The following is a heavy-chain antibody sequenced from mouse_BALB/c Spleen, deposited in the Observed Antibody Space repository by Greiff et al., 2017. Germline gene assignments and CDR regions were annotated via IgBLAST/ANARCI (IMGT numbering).Heavy chain of an antibody. CDR3: ARDYYGSSLDY. J-gene: IGHJ2*01. V-gene: IGHV5-4*02. CDR2: ISDGGSYT. Sequence: EVQVVESGGGLVKPGGSLKLSCAASGFTFSDYYMYWVRQTPEKRLEWVATISDGGSYTYYPDSVKGRFTISRDNAKNNLYLQMSSLKSEDTAMYYCARDYYGSSLDYWGQGTTLTVSS. D-gene: IGHD1-1*01. CDR1: GFTFSDYY.